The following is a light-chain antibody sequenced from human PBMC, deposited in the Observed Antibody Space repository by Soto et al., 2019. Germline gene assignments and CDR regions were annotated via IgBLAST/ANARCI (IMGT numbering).Light chain of an antibody. Sequence: QSALTQPPSASGSPGQSVTISCTGTSSDVGGYDYVSWYQKYPGKAPKLMIYDVFKRPSGAPDRFSGSKSGNTASLTISGLQAEDEADYYCCSFAGSYTYVFGSGTKVTVL. CDR2: DVF. CDR1: SSDVGGYDY. CDR3: CSFAGSYTYV. J-gene: IGLJ1*01. V-gene: IGLV2-11*01.